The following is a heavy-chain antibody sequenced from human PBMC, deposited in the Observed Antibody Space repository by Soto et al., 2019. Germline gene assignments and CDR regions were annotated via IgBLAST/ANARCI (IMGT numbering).Heavy chain of an antibody. D-gene: IGHD6-13*01. CDR3: ARDQAAAGTGYYYYYYMDV. J-gene: IGHJ6*03. CDR2: IKQDGSEK. V-gene: IGHV3-7*01. CDR1: GFTFSSYW. Sequence: GGSLRLSCAASGFTFSSYWMSWVRQAPGKGLEWVANIKQDGSEKYYVDSVKGRFTISRDNAKNSLYLQMNSLRAEDTAVYYCARDQAAAGTGYYYYYYMDVSGKGTSVTVSS.